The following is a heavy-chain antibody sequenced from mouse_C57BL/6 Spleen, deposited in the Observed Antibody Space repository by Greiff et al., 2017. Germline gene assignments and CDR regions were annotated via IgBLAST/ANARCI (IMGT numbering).Heavy chain of an antibody. V-gene: IGHV5-6*01. CDR1: GFTFSSYG. CDR3: ERHTTFITTVVPSYFDY. J-gene: IGHJ2*01. D-gene: IGHD1-1*01. Sequence: EVQLVESGGDLVKPGGSLKLSCAASGFTFSSYGMSWVRQTPDKRLEWVVTISSGGSYTYYPDCVKGRFTISRDNAKNTLYLQMSSLKSEDTAMYYCERHTTFITTVVPSYFDYWGQGTTLTVSS. CDR2: ISSGGSYT.